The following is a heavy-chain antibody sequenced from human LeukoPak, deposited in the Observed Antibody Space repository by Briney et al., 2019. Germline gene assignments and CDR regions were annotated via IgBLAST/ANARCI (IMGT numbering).Heavy chain of an antibody. CDR2: IKEDGGEI. CDR1: GITFSRSW. Sequence: GGSLRLSCAASGITFSRSWMSWVRQAPGKGLEWVAFIKEDGGEIYYVDSVKGRFTISRDNAENSLYLQMNSLRAEDTAVYYCARDRGGRSGLDDWGQGTLVTVS. D-gene: IGHD2-15*01. V-gene: IGHV3-7*04. CDR3: ARDRGGRSGLDD. J-gene: IGHJ4*02.